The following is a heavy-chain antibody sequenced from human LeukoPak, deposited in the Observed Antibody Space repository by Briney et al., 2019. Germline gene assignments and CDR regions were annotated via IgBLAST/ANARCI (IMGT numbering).Heavy chain of an antibody. CDR2: INSDGSST. J-gene: IGHJ3*02. CDR1: GFTFSSYW. D-gene: IGHD1-26*01. Sequence: GGSLRLSCAASGFTFSSYWMHWVRQAPGKGLVWVSRINSDGSSTSYADSVKARFTISRDNAKNTLYLQMNSLRAEDTAVYYCARELMEWELLDAFDIWGQGTMVTVSS. V-gene: IGHV3-74*01. CDR3: ARELMEWELLDAFDI.